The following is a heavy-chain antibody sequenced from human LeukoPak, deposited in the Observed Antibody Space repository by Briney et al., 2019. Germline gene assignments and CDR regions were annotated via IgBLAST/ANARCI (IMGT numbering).Heavy chain of an antibody. V-gene: IGHV1-46*01. CDR2: INPSGGST. J-gene: IGHJ6*03. Sequence: GASVKVSCKASGYTFTSYYMHWVRQAPGQGLEWMGIINPSGGSTSYAQKFQGRVTMTRDMSKSTVYMELSSLRSEDTAVYYCARDPDTAKPYYYYMDVWGKGTTVTVSS. CDR1: GYTFTSYY. D-gene: IGHD5-18*01. CDR3: ARDPDTAKPYYYYMDV.